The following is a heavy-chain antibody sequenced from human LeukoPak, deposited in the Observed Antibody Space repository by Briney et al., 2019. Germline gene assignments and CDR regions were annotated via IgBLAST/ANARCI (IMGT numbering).Heavy chain of an antibody. J-gene: IGHJ6*04. CDR1: GFTFSSYA. V-gene: IGHV3-48*03. Sequence: GGSLRLSCAASGFTFSSYAMSWVRQAPGKGLEWVSYISSSGSTIYYADSVKGRFTISRDNAKNSLYLQMNSLRAEDTAVYYCAELGITMIGGVWXKGTTXTISX. CDR3: AELGITMIGGV. CDR2: ISSSGSTI. D-gene: IGHD3-10*02.